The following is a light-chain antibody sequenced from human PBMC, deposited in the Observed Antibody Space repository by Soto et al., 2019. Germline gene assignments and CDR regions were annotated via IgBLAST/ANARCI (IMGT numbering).Light chain of an antibody. CDR2: DVS. Sequence: QSALTQPASVFGSPGQSITISCTGTSSDVGGYNYVSWYQQHPGKAPKLMIYDVSNRPSGVPNRFSGSKSGNTASLTISGLQAEDEADYYCSSYTSSNTLYVFGTGTKVTVL. V-gene: IGLV2-14*01. CDR3: SSYTSSNTLYV. J-gene: IGLJ1*01. CDR1: SSDVGGYNY.